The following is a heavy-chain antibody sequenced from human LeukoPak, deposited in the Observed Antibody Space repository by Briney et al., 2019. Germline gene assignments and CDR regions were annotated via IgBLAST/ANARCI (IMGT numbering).Heavy chain of an antibody. CDR1: GYTFTSYY. CDR2: INPNSGGT. J-gene: IGHJ5*02. V-gene: IGHV1-2*02. Sequence: ASVKVSCKASGYTFTSYYMHWVRQAPGQGLEWMGWINPNSGGTNYAQKFQGRVTMTRDTSISTAYMELSGLRSDDTAVYYCARTNWNDDGQFDPWGQGTLVTVSS. CDR3: ARTNWNDDGQFDP. D-gene: IGHD1-1*01.